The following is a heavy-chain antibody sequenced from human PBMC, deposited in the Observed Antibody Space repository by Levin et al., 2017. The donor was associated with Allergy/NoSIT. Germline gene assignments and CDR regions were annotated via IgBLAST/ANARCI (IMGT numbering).Heavy chain of an antibody. J-gene: IGHJ4*02. Sequence: PGGSLRLSCAASGFTFNTYAMHWVRQAPGKGLEWVAVISYDGINKYYTNSVQGRFTLSRDNSQNTLYLQLNSLRDEDTALYYCARSADYGSGTYRFRALDYWGRGTLVTVSS. CDR2: ISYDGINK. CDR1: GFTFNTYA. D-gene: IGHD3-10*01. CDR3: ARSADYGSGTYRFRALDY. V-gene: IGHV3-30*04.